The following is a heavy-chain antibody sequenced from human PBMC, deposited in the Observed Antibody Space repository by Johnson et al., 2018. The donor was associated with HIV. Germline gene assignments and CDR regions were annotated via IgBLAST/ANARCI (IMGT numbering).Heavy chain of an antibody. J-gene: IGHJ3*02. Sequence: EVQLVESGGGVERPGGSLRLSCVGSGFMFDDYGMSWVRQVPGKGLEWVAGITWNGGSTGYGDSVNGRFTISRDNSKNTLYIQMNSLRAEETAVYYCARGSRLTGTTVAFDIWGQGTMVTVSS. CDR3: ARGSRLTGTTVAFDI. D-gene: IGHD1-7*01. CDR2: ITWNGGST. V-gene: IGHV3-20*04. CDR1: GFMFDDYG.